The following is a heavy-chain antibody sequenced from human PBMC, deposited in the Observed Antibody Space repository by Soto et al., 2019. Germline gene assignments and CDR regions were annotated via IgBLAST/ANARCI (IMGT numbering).Heavy chain of an antibody. D-gene: IGHD3-10*01. CDR1: GGSFSGYY. CDR2: INHSGST. J-gene: IGHJ6*03. CDR3: ARVQGTYYYYMDV. Sequence: TSETLSLTCAVYGGSFSGYYWSWIRQPPGKGLEWIGEINHSGSTNYNPSLKSRVTISVDTSKNQFSLKLSSVTAADTAVYYCARVQGTYYYYMDVWRKGTTVTVSS. V-gene: IGHV4-34*01.